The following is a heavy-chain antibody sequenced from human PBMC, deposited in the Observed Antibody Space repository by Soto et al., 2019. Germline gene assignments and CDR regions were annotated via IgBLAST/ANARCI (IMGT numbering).Heavy chain of an antibody. J-gene: IGHJ6*02. CDR1: GFPRSTSAVG. CDR3: ADDGYYYYDRDV. CDR2: IYWDDDK. Sequence: QITLKEYGPTPVKPTQTPTLTFTFTGFPRSTSAVGVGWIRQPPGKALDWLALIYWDDDKRYSPSLKSTLTITQDTAKYQLVPTITSIDTVDTATYYCADDGYYYYDRDVCSQGTTVTVSS. V-gene: IGHV2-5*02. D-gene: IGHD3-16*01.